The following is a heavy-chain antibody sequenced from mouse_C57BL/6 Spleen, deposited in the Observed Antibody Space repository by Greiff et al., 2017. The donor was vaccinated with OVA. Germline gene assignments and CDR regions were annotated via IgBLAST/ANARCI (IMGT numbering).Heavy chain of an antibody. D-gene: IGHD1-1*01. J-gene: IGHJ1*03. V-gene: IGHV1-55*01. CDR1: GYTFTSYW. CDR3: ARLRDYYGSRYWYFDV. Sequence: QVQLQQPGAELVKPGASVKMSCKASGYTFTSYWITWVKQRPGQGLEWIGDIYPGSGSTNYNEKFKSKATLTVDTSSSTAYMQLSSLTSEDSAVYYCARLRDYYGSRYWYFDVWGTGTTVTVSS. CDR2: IYPGSGST.